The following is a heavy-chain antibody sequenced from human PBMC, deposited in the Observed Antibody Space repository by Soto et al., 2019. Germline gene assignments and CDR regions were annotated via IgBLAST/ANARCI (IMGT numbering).Heavy chain of an antibody. Sequence: AGGSLRLSCAASGFTFSSYSMNWVRQAPGKGLEWVSSISSSRSYIYYADSVKGRFTISRDNAKNSLYLQMNSLRAEDTAVYYWARVTYSGSYADGFDYWGQGTLVTVSS. CDR3: ARVTYSGSYADGFDY. CDR2: ISSSRSYI. V-gene: IGHV3-21*01. J-gene: IGHJ4*02. D-gene: IGHD1-26*01. CDR1: GFTFSSYS.